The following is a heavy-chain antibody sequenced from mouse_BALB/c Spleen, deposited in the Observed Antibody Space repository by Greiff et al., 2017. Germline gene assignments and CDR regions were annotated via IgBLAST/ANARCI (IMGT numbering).Heavy chain of an antibody. CDR3: TRGDYDGIDY. V-gene: IGHV6-6*02. CDR2: IRLKSNNYAT. J-gene: IGHJ2*01. D-gene: IGHD2-4*01. CDR1: GFTFSNYW. Sequence: EVKLEESGGGLVQPGGSMKLSCVASGFTFSNYWMNWVRQSPEKGLEWVAEIRLKSNNYATHYAESVKGRFTISRDDSKSSVYLQMNNLRAEDTGIYYCTRGDYDGIDYWGQGTTLTVSS.